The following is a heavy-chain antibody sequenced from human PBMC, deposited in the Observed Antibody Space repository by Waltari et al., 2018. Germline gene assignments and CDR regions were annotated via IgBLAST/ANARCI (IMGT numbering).Heavy chain of an antibody. Sequence: QVQLVQSGGEVKKPAASVKVSCKASGYTFSTYGINWVRQAPGQGLEWMGWSSGDKGKTKYAQRCQGRVTMTTDTSTSTAYMELRGLRSDDTAVYYCARITFGGVGWPPGYFYGMDVWGQGTTVSVS. CDR2: SSGDKGKT. CDR3: ARITFGGVGWPPGYFYGMDV. J-gene: IGHJ6*02. CDR1: GYTFSTYG. D-gene: IGHD3-16*01. V-gene: IGHV1-18*01.